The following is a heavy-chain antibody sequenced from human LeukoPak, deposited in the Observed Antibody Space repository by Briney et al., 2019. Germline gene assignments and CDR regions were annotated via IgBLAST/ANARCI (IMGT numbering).Heavy chain of an antibody. J-gene: IGHJ3*02. Sequence: PGGSLRLSCAASGLTFSRYAFNWVRQAPGKGLEWVSGITGSGSNTYYAESVKGRFSISGDNSKNTLYLQLNSLRVEDTAIYYCAEDLELNDKFQVTTKFLESTHHTSDIWGHGTMVTVSS. CDR2: ITGSGSNT. CDR3: AEDLELNDKFQVTTKFLESTHHTSDI. V-gene: IGHV3-23*01. D-gene: IGHD3-3*01. CDR1: GLTFSRYA.